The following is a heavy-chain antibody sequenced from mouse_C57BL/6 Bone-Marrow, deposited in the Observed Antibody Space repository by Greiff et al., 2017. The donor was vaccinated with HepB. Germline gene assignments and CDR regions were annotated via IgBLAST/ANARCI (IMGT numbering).Heavy chain of an antibody. CDR3: ARDYGSSPYYAMDY. Sequence: EVHLVESGGGLVQPGGSLKLSCAASGFTFSDYYMYWVRQTPEKRLEWVAYISNGGGSTYYPDTVKGRFTISRDNAKNTLYLQMSRLKSEDTAMYYCARDYGSSPYYAMDYWGQGTSVTVSS. CDR2: ISNGGGST. D-gene: IGHD1-1*01. J-gene: IGHJ4*01. V-gene: IGHV5-12*01. CDR1: GFTFSDYY.